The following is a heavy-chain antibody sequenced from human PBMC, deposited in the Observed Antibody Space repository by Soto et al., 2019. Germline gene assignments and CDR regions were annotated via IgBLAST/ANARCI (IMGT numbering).Heavy chain of an antibody. J-gene: IGHJ4*02. V-gene: IGHV1-58*01. CDR1: GFTFSSSA. Sequence: GASVKVSCKTSGFTFSSSAVHWVRQARGHRLQWIGWIDVGSANANYAQMLQERVTISRDMSTSTAYMELSSLRSEDTAVYYCARDHIAAFDYWGQGTLVTVSS. D-gene: IGHD6-13*01. CDR3: ARDHIAAFDY. CDR2: IDVGSANA.